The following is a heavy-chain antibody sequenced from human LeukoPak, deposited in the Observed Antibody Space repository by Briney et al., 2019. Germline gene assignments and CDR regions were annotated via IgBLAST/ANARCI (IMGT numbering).Heavy chain of an antibody. CDR1: GFTFSNVW. CDR3: TTSEYLYAFDI. J-gene: IGHJ3*02. D-gene: IGHD6-6*01. Sequence: PGGSLRLSCAASGFTFSNVWMTWVRQAPGKGLEWVGRIKRKTEGESTDYAAPVKGRFTISRDDSKNTLYLQMNSLRTEDTAVYYCTTSEYLYAFDIWGRGTMVTVSS. V-gene: IGHV3-15*01. CDR2: IKRKTEGEST.